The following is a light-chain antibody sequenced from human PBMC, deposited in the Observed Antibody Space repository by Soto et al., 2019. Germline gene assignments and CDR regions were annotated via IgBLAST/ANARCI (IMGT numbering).Light chain of an antibody. J-gene: IGLJ2*01. CDR3: AAWDDSLNGVI. V-gene: IGLV1-44*01. CDR2: NNN. CDR1: SSNIGTKT. Sequence: QAVVTQAPSASGTPGRRVTISCSGSSSNIGTKTVDWYQQLPGTAPKLLIFNNNQRPSGVPDRFSGFKSGTSASLAISGLQSEDEADYYCAAWDDSLNGVIFGGGTKVTVL.